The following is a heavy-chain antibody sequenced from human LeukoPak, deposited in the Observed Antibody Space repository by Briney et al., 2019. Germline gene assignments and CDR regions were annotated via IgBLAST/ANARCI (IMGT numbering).Heavy chain of an antibody. V-gene: IGHV4-59*12. Sequence: ASETLSLTAAVSGGSICSFYWSWIRPPPGMGLVWRGYIYYGRGTYYNTSLKSRVTTSVETTKNQFFLKLSSVTAESAAVYYCARQAVYYNWMDVWRKGTTVTISS. CDR3: ARQAVYYNWMDV. CDR1: GGSICSFY. CDR2: IYYGRGT. J-gene: IGHJ6*01.